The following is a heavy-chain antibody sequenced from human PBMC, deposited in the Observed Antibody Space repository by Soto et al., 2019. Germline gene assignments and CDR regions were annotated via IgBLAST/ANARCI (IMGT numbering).Heavy chain of an antibody. CDR1: GFTFSSYA. V-gene: IGHV3-23*01. J-gene: IGHJ3*02. CDR3: AKEMPRGDHAFDI. CDR2: ISGSGGST. D-gene: IGHD2-2*01. Sequence: EVQLLESGGGLVQPGGSLRLSCAASGFTFSSYAMSWVRQAPGKGLEWVSAISGSGGSTYYANSVKGRFTISRDNSKNTLYLQKNSLRAEDMAVYYCAKEMPRGDHAFDIWGQGTMVTVSS.